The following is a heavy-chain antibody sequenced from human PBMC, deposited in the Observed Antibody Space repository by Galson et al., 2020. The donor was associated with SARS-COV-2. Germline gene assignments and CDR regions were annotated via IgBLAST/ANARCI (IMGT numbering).Heavy chain of an antibody. V-gene: IGHV4-39*01. CDR1: GGSISSSSYY. CDR2: IYYSGST. J-gene: IGHJ1*01. Sequence: SETLSLTCTVSGGSISSSSYYWGWIRQPPGKGLEWIGSIYYSGSTYYNPSLKSRVTISVDTSKNQFSLKLSSVTAADTAVYYCARRRKPTVTTVEYFQHWGQGTLVTFSS. D-gene: IGHD4-17*01. CDR3: ARRRKPTVTTVEYFQH.